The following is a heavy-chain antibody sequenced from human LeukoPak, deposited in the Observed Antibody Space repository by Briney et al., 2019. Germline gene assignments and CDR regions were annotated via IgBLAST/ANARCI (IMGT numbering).Heavy chain of an antibody. CDR3: AFGIGVPAAPSVAWFDP. D-gene: IGHD2-2*01. CDR2: INAGNGNT. V-gene: IGHV1-3*01. Sequence: GASVKVSCKASGYTFTSYAMHWVRQAPGQRLEWMGWINAGNGNTKYSQKFQGRVTITRDTSASTAYMELSSLRSEDTAVYYCAFGIGVPAAPSVAWFDPWAREPWSPSPQ. J-gene: IGHJ5*02. CDR1: GYTFTSYA.